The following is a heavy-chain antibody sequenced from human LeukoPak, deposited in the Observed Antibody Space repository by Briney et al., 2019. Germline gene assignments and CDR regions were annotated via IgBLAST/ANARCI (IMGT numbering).Heavy chain of an antibody. CDR2: MFHSGDT. CDR1: GYSIRSGSY. V-gene: IGHV4-38-2*01. J-gene: IGHJ4*02. Sequence: SETLSLTCDVSGYSIRSGSYWGWIRQPPGKGLEWIGCMFHSGDTYHNPSLKSRVTISADTSKNQFSLKLTSVTAADTAGYYCAKVGAYGDYARHDYWGQGTLVTVSS. D-gene: IGHD4-17*01. CDR3: AKVGAYGDYARHDY.